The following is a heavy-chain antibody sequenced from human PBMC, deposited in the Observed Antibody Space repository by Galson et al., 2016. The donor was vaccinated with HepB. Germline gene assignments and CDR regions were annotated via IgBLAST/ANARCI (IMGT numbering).Heavy chain of an antibody. D-gene: IGHD5-12*01. CDR3: ARDGYNGHDKDGFDM. CDR2: IKQDAHLK. Sequence: ETLSLTCGVSGGSISSSNWWTWVRQAPGKGLEWVATIKQDAHLKDYVGSVKGRFTISRDNAKNSLYLQMNSLRDEDTAVYYCARDGYNGHDKDGFDMWGQGTMVTVSS. V-gene: IGHV3-7*01. CDR1: GGSISSSNW. J-gene: IGHJ3*02.